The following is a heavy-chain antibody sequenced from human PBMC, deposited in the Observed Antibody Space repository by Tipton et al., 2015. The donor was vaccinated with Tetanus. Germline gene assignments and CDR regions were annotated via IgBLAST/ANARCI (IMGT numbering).Heavy chain of an antibody. J-gene: IGHJ2*01. CDR2: INPTDYQT. CDR1: GYNFTIYW. CDR3: ARRRSAILSGSYHWYFDI. Sequence: QSGPEVKKPGESLKISCKPSGYNFTIYWIGWVRQMPGKGLEWMGVINPTDYQTSYNPSFEGQVTISADRSINTAYLQWSSLQTSDTAMYFCARRRSAILSGSYHWYFDIWGRGTLLTVSS. D-gene: IGHD3-9*01. V-gene: IGHV5-51*01.